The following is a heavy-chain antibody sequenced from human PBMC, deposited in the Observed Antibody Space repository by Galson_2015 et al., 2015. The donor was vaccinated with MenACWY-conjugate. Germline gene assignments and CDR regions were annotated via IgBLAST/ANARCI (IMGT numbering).Heavy chain of an antibody. J-gene: IGHJ3*02. CDR3: ARGDSSGYYAWPTAFDI. Sequence: SVKVSCKASGGTFSSYAISWVRQAPGQGLEWMGGIIPIFGTANYAQKFQGRVTITADESTSTAYMELSSLRSEDTAVYYCARGDSSGYYAWPTAFDIWGQGTMVTVSS. D-gene: IGHD3-22*01. CDR2: IIPIFGTA. V-gene: IGHV1-69*13. CDR1: GGTFSSYA.